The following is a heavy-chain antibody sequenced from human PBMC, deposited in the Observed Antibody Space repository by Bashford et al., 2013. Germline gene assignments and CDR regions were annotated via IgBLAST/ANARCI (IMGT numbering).Heavy chain of an antibody. Sequence: VRQAPGKGLEWVAYISSTSTTIKYADSVRGRFTVSRDNAKNTLYLQMNSLRAEDTAVYYCARGSGYYDSSGFDYWGQGTLVTVSS. J-gene: IGHJ4*02. CDR3: ARGSGYYDSSGFDY. V-gene: IGHV3-48*04. D-gene: IGHD3-22*01. CDR2: ISSTSTTI.